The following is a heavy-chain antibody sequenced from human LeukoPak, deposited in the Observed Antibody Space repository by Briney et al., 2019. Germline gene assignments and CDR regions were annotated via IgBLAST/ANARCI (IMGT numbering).Heavy chain of an antibody. J-gene: IGHJ4*02. CDR3: ARETDIAAAANYFDY. D-gene: IGHD6-13*01. CDR1: GYTFTSYY. CDR2: LNPSGGGT. Sequence: ASVKVSCKASGYTFTSYYIHWVRQAPGQGLEWMGILNPSGGGTTYAQKFQGRFTTTRDMSTSTVYMELSSLRSEDTAVYYCARETDIAAAANYFDYWGQGTLVTVSS. V-gene: IGHV1-46*01.